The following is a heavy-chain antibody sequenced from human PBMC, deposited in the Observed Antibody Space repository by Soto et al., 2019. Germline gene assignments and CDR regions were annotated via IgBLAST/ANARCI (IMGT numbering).Heavy chain of an antibody. CDR3: PTVERVRTYSYGMHV. CDR1: GFAVSSNY. D-gene: IGHD1-7*01. J-gene: IGHJ6*02. CDR2: IYSGGST. V-gene: IGHV3-53*01. Sequence: GGSLRLSCAASGFAVSSNYMSWVRQAPGKGLEWVSVIYSGGSTYYADSVKGRFTISRDNSKNTLFLQMNSLRAEDTAVYFCPTVERVRTYSYGMHVRCQGPMLTGSS.